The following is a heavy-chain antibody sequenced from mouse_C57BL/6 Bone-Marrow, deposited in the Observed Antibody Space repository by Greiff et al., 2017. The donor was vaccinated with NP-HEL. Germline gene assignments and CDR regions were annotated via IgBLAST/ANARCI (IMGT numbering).Heavy chain of an antibody. CDR2: ISDGGSYT. J-gene: IGHJ4*01. CDR3: AREGYYAMDY. Sequence: EVQVVESGGGLVKPGGSLKLSCAASGFTFSSYAMSWVRQTPEKRLEWVATISDGGSYTYYPDNVKGRFTISRDNAKNTLYLQMSHLKSEDTAMYYCAREGYYAMDYWGQGTSVTVSS. V-gene: IGHV5-4*01. CDR1: GFTFSSYA.